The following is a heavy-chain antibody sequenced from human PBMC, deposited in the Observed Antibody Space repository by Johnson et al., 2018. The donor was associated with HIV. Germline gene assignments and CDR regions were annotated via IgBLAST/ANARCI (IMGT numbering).Heavy chain of an antibody. Sequence: VQLVESGGGVVRPGGSLRLSCAASGFTFDDYGMTWVRQAPGKGLEWVSGINWNGGSTGYADSVKGRFTISRDDAKNSLYLQMNSLRAEDTALYYCARERDDRSGYYYHDAFDIWGQGTMVTVSS. J-gene: IGHJ3*02. CDR2: INWNGGST. CDR1: GFTFDDYG. D-gene: IGHD3-22*01. V-gene: IGHV3-20*04. CDR3: ARERDDRSGYYYHDAFDI.